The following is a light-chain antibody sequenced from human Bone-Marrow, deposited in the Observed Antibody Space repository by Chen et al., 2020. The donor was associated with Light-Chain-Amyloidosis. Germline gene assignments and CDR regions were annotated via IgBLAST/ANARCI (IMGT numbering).Light chain of an antibody. CDR2: RDT. V-gene: IGLV3-25*03. Sequence: SYELPQPPSVSVSPGQTARTPCSGDDLPTKYAYGYQQKPGQAPVLVIHRDTERPSGISERFSGSSSGTTATLTISGVQAEDEADYHCQSADSSGTYEVIFGGGTKLTVL. CDR1: DLPTKY. J-gene: IGLJ2*01. CDR3: QSADSSGTYEVI.